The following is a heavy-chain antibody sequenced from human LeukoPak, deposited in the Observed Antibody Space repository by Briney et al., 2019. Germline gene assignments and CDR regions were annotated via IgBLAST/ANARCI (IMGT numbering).Heavy chain of an antibody. CDR2: IYYSGST. CDR1: GGSISSGGYY. Sequence: SETLSLTCTVSGGSISSGGYYWSWIRQHPGKGLEWIGYIYYSGSTYYNPSLKSRVTISVDTSKNQFSLKLSSVTVADTAVYYCARVDYGGTVDYWGQGTLVTVSS. J-gene: IGHJ4*02. CDR3: ARVDYGGTVDY. D-gene: IGHD4-23*01. V-gene: IGHV4-31*03.